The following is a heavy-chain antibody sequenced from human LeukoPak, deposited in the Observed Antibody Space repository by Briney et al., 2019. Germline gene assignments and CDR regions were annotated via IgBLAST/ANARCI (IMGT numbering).Heavy chain of an antibody. Sequence: PSETLSLTCAVYGGSFSGYYWSWIRQPPGKGLEWIGEINHSGSTNYNPSLKSRVTISVDTSKNQFSLKLSSVTAADTAVYYCARRSMVRGVSPALRLLSCWFDPWGQGTLVTVSS. CDR2: INHSGST. CDR3: ARRSMVRGVSPALRLLSCWFDP. J-gene: IGHJ5*02. D-gene: IGHD3-10*01. V-gene: IGHV4-34*01. CDR1: GGSFSGYY.